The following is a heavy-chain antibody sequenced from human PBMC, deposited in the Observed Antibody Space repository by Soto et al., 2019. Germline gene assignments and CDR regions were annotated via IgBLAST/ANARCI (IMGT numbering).Heavy chain of an antibody. CDR2: INTDGSAT. V-gene: IGHV3-74*01. D-gene: IGHD2-21*01. Sequence: PGGSLRLSCAASGLTFSSYWMHWVRQVPGKGLVWVSRINTDGSATNYADSVKGRFTVSRDNAKNTQYLQMNSLRAEDTAVYYCARDGEGYWGQGTLVTVSS. CDR3: ARDGEGY. J-gene: IGHJ4*02. CDR1: GLTFSSYW.